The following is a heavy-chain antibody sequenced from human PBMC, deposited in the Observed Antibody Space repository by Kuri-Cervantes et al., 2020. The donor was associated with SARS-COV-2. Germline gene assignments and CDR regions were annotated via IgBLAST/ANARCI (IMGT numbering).Heavy chain of an antibody. Sequence: GGSLRLSCAASGFTFSSYVMSWVRKAPGKGLEWVSGISGSGGSTNYADSVKGRFTISRDNSKNTLYLQMNSLRAEDSAVYYCASSQRTIAARERYYFDYWGQGTLVTVSS. CDR2: ISGSGGST. CDR3: ASSQRTIAARERYYFDY. V-gene: IGHV3-23*01. D-gene: IGHD6-6*01. CDR1: GFTFSSYV. J-gene: IGHJ4*02.